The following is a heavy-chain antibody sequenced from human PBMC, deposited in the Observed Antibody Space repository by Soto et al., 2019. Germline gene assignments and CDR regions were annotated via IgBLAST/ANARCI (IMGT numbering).Heavy chain of an antibody. Sequence: GGSLRLSCATSGLTFSNYAMSWVRQAPGGGLEWVSSMSGSSSTTYYADSVRGRFTISRDRSKNTLYLQMSSLRAEDTALYYCAKDVRGHLLLPDGLDVWGQGTTVTVSS. J-gene: IGHJ6*01. CDR3: AKDVRGHLLLPDGLDV. CDR1: GLTFSNYA. D-gene: IGHD1-26*01. V-gene: IGHV3-23*01. CDR2: MSGSSSTT.